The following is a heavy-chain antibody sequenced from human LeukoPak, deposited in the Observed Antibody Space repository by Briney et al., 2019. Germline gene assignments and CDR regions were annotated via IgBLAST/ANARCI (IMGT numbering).Heavy chain of an antibody. Sequence: PGGSLRLSCAASGFTFSSNAMSWVRQAPGKGLEWVSSITGSGDDANHADSVKGRFTISRDNSKNTLYLEMNSLSAGDTAVYYCAKAAAYSTGWRCDCWGQGTLVTVSS. V-gene: IGHV3-23*01. CDR1: GFTFSSNA. D-gene: IGHD6-19*01. J-gene: IGHJ4*02. CDR2: ITGSGDDA. CDR3: AKAAAYSTGWRCDC.